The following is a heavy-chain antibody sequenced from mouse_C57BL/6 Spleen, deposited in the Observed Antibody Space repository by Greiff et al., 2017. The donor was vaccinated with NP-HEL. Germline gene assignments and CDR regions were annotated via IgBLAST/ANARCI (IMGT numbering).Heavy chain of an antibody. Sequence: EVQLQQSGAELVRPGASVKLSCTASGFNIQDYYMHWVKQRPEQGLEWIGRIDPEDGDTEYAPKFQGKATMTADTSSNTAYLQLSSLTSEDTAVYYCLYYGNYWYFDVWGTGTTVTVSS. CDR2: IDPEDGDT. J-gene: IGHJ1*03. CDR1: GFNIQDYY. V-gene: IGHV14-1*01. D-gene: IGHD2-1*01. CDR3: LYYGNYWYFDV.